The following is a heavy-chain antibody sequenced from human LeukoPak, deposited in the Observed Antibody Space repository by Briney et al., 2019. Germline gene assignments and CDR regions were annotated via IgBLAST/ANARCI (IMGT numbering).Heavy chain of an antibody. J-gene: IGHJ5*02. V-gene: IGHV1-24*01. Sequence: ASVKVSCKVSGYTLTELSMHWVRQAPGKGLEWMGGFDPEDGETIYAQKFQGRDTMTEDTSTDTAYMELSSLRSEDTAVYYCATDGIWNDVGFWFDPWGQGTLVTVSS. CDR3: ATDGIWNDVGFWFDP. D-gene: IGHD1-1*01. CDR1: GYTLTELS. CDR2: FDPEDGET.